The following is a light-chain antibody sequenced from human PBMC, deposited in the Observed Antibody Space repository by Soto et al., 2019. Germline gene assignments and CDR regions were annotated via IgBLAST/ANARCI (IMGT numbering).Light chain of an antibody. CDR1: QSIDSW. J-gene: IGKJ1*01. CDR3: QQYNSYSAGT. V-gene: IGKV1-5*03. CDR2: KAS. Sequence: DIQMTQSPSTLSASVGDRVTITCRASQSIDSWLAWYQQKPGKTPNLLIYKASNLESGVPSRFSGSGSGTEFTLTISSLQPDDFATCYCQQYNSYSAGTFGQGPNVEIK.